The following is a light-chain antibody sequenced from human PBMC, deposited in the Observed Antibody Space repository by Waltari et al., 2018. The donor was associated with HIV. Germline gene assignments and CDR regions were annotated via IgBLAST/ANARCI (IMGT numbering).Light chain of an antibody. J-gene: IGKJ1*01. Sequence: DIVMTQSPDSLAVSLGERATINCKSSQSVLYSSNNKNYLAWYQQRPGQPPKLLIYWASTRESGVPDRFSGSGSGTDFTLTISSLQAEDVAVYYCQQYDNTPPTWTFGQGTKVEIK. V-gene: IGKV4-1*01. CDR3: QQYDNTPPTWT. CDR1: QSVLYSSNNKNY. CDR2: WAS.